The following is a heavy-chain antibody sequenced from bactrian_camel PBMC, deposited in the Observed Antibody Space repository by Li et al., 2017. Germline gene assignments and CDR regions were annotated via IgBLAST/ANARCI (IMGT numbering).Heavy chain of an antibody. V-gene: IGHV3S53*01. Sequence: QVQLVESGGGSVRAGGSLRLSCAAAGYSDSNYCMGWFRQTPGKEREEVATIDSYDRISYADSVKGRFTVSRDTAKDTLYLRMDSLEPDDTAMYYCAADTLAATFGASWATWARPAKYTYWGQG. J-gene: IGHJ4*01. CDR3: AADTLAATFGASWATWARPAKYTY. D-gene: IGHD1*01. CDR1: GYSDSNYC. CDR2: IDSYDRI.